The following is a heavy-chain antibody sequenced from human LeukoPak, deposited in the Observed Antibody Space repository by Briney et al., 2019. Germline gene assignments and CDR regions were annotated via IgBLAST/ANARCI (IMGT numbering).Heavy chain of an antibody. Sequence: PGGSLRLSCAASGFTFSSYEMNWVRQAPGKGLEWVSYISSSGSTIYYADSVKGRFTISRDTAKNSLYLQMNSLRAEDTAVYYCARDHYDILTSYYTPLGYWGQGTLATVSS. CDR2: ISSSGSTI. J-gene: IGHJ4*02. CDR3: ARDHYDILTSYYTPLGY. D-gene: IGHD3-9*01. V-gene: IGHV3-48*03. CDR1: GFTFSSYE.